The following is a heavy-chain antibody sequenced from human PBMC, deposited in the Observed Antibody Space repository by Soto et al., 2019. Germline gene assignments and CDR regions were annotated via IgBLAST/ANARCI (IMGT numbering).Heavy chain of an antibody. CDR1: GFTFSSYR. Sequence: EVQLVESGGGLVKPGGSLRLSCAASGFTFSSYRMNWVRQAPGKGLEWVSSISSSSSYIYYADSVKGRFTIARDNAKNSLYMQMNSLRADDTAVYYCARDSSGYDSGSYPWGQGTLVTVSS. CDR3: ARDSSGYDSGSYP. D-gene: IGHD5-12*01. V-gene: IGHV3-21*01. J-gene: IGHJ5*02. CDR2: ISSSSSYI.